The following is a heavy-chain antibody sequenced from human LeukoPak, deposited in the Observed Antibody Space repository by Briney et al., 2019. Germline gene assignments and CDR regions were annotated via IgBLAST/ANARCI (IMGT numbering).Heavy chain of an antibody. D-gene: IGHD3-3*01. CDR1: GFTFSDYY. J-gene: IGHJ4*02. Sequence: PGGSLRLSCAASGFTFSDYYMSWIRQAPGKGLEWVSYISSSGSTIYYADSVKGRFTISRDNAKNSLYLQMNSLRAEDTAVYYCARDLDLELAYFDYWGQGTLVTVSS. V-gene: IGHV3-11*01. CDR2: ISSSGSTI. CDR3: ARDLDLELAYFDY.